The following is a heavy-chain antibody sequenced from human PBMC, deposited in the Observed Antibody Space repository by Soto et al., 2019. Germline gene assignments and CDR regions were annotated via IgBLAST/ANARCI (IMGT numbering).Heavy chain of an antibody. V-gene: IGHV3-23*01. CDR2: ISGSGGST. J-gene: IGHJ4*02. Sequence: GGSLRLSCAASGFTFSGYAMSWVRQAPGKGLEWVSAISGSGGSTYYADSAKGRFTISRDNSKNTLYLQMNSLRAEDTAVYYCARSGYSSGWYLYYFDYWGQGTLVTVSS. CDR1: GFTFSGYA. D-gene: IGHD6-19*01. CDR3: ARSGYSSGWYLYYFDY.